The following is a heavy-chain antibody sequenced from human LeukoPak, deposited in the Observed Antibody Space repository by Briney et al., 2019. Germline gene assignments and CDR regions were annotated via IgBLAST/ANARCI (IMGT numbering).Heavy chain of an antibody. J-gene: IGHJ4*02. CDR3: ARESRYRDYFDY. Sequence: GGSLRLSCAASGFTFSSYAMSWVRQAPGKGLEWVSAISGSGGSTYYADSVKGRFAISRDNAKNTVYLQMNSVRADDTAVYYCARESRYRDYFDYWGQGTMVTVSS. CDR1: GFTFSSYA. CDR2: ISGSGGST. D-gene: IGHD1-14*01. V-gene: IGHV3-23*01.